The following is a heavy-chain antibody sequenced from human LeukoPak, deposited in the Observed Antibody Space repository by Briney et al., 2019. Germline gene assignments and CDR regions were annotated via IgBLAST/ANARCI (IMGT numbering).Heavy chain of an antibody. Sequence: ASVKVSCKASGGTFSSYAISWVRQAPGQGLEWMGITNPSGGSTNYAQKFQGRVTMTRDTSTSTVYMELSSLRSEDTAVYYCARGPPSYRQQLENYFDYWGQGTLVTVSS. CDR3: ARGPPSYRQQLENYFDY. D-gene: IGHD6-13*01. J-gene: IGHJ4*02. V-gene: IGHV1-46*01. CDR1: GGTFSSYA. CDR2: TNPSGGST.